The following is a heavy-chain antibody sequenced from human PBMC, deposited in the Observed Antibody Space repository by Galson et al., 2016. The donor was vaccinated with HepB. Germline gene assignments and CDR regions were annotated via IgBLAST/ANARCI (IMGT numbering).Heavy chain of an antibody. CDR2: IHYSGST. Sequence: SETLSLTCTVSGGSISRSAYYWGWIRQPPGKGLEWIGSIHYSGSTSYNPSLKSRVTISVDTSKKQFSLKVSSVTAGDTAVYYCAIASPAFDFWGQGTLVTVSA. V-gene: IGHV4-39*01. CDR3: AIASPAFDF. CDR1: GGSISRSAYY. D-gene: IGHD3-3*02. J-gene: IGHJ4*02.